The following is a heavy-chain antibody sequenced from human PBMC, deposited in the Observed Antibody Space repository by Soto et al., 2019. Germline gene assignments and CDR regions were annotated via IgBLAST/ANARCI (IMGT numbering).Heavy chain of an antibody. D-gene: IGHD4-17*01. CDR1: GFTFSSSA. V-gene: IGHV3-30-3*01. CDR2: ISYDGSNK. J-gene: IGHJ6*02. CDR3: ARERVPGDSYYYYGMGV. Sequence: GGSLRLSCAASGFTFSSSAMHWARQAPNKGLEWVAVISYDGSNKYYADSLKGRFTIARDNSKNTLYMQLNSLRAEDTAVYYCARERVPGDSYYYYGMGVWGQGTTVTVSS.